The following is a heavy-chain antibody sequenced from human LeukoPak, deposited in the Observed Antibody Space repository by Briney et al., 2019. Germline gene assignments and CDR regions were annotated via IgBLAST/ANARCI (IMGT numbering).Heavy chain of an antibody. J-gene: IGHJ4*02. Sequence: SETLSLTCTVSGGSISSGDYYWSWIRQPPGKGLEWIGYIYYSENTYYNPSLKSRVTMSVDTSKNQFSLKPSSVTAADTAVYYCARSWGGDYALNSWGQGTLVTVSS. D-gene: IGHD4-17*01. CDR1: GGSISSGDYY. CDR3: ARSWGGDYALNS. V-gene: IGHV4-30-4*01. CDR2: IYYSENT.